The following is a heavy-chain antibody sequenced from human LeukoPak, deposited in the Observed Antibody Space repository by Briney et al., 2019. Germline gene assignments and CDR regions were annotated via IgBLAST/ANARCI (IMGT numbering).Heavy chain of an antibody. CDR3: ARGVGIQRWSFFFDY. J-gene: IGHJ4*02. V-gene: IGHV4-59*01. Sequence: SETLSLTCTVSGGSLSPYYWGWIRQPPGKGLEWIGYIYYSGTTNYNPSLKSRVTFSLDTAKSQISLQLNSVTAADAAIYYCARGVGIQRWSFFFDYWGQGILVSVSS. CDR1: GGSLSPYY. D-gene: IGHD5-18*01. CDR2: IYYSGTT.